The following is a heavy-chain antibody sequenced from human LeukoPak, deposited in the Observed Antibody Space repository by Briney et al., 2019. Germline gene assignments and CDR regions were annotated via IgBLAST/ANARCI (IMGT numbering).Heavy chain of an antibody. V-gene: IGHV4-59*01. J-gene: IGHJ5*02. Sequence: MPSETLSLTCTVSGGSISSYYWSWIRQPPGKGLEWIGYIYYSGSTNYNPSLKSRVTISVDTSKNQFSLKLSSVTAADTAVYYCARAAVSPSWFDPWGQGTLVTVSS. CDR3: ARAAVSPSWFDP. D-gene: IGHD2-8*01. CDR1: GGSISSYY. CDR2: IYYSGST.